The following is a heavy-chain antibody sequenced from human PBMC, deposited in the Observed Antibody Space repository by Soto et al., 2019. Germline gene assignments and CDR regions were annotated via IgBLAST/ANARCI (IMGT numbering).Heavy chain of an antibody. D-gene: IGHD1-20*01. CDR2: IYYSGST. CDR3: ARATRNWNDVGFDY. V-gene: IGHV4-31*03. J-gene: IGHJ4*02. CDR1: GGSISSGGYY. Sequence: QVQLQESGPGLVKPSQTLSLTCTVSGGSISSGGYYWSWIRQHPGKGLEWIGYIYYSGSTYYNPSPKSRVTXXVXTXKTQFSLKPSSVTAADTAVYYCARATRNWNDVGFDYWGQGTLVTVSS.